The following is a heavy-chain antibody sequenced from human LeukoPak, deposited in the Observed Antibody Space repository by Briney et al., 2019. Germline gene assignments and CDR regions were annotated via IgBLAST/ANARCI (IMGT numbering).Heavy chain of an antibody. V-gene: IGHV3-30*18. CDR1: GFTFSNYG. D-gene: IGHD2-21*02. CDR3: AKDGHRGLTCGGDCYWWSDP. CDR2: ISFDGSNK. Sequence: GGSLRLSCAASGFTFSNYGMHWVRQAPGKGLEWVAIISFDGSNKYYADSVKGRFTISRDNSKNTLYLQMNSLRPEDTAVYYCAKDGHRGLTCGGDCYWWSDPWGQGTLVTVSS. J-gene: IGHJ5*02.